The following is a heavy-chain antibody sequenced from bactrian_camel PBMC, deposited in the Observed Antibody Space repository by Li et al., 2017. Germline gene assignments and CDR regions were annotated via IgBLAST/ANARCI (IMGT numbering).Heavy chain of an antibody. CDR3: VRDEYGGGRVFPAFGY. D-gene: IGHD6*01. J-gene: IGHJ6*01. CDR2: LWIGGATT. V-gene: IGHV3S40*01. CDR1: RYTYKRNC. Sequence: DVQLVESGGGSVQAGGSLTLSCAAGRYTYKRNCMGWFRQRPGKDREGVAVLWIGGATTSYADSVKGRFIITRDKAKDLVYLQMNGLQPEDTAVYSCVRDEYGGGRVFPAFGYWDRGPRSPSP.